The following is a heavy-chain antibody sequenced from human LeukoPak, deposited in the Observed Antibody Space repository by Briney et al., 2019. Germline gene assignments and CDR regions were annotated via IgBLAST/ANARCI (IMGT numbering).Heavy chain of an antibody. CDR1: GYTFTSYG. CDR2: ISAYNGNT. CDR3: ARDYGSGSYYPFYYYGMDV. D-gene: IGHD3-10*01. Sequence: ASVKVSCKASGYTFTSYGISWVRQAPGQGLEWMGWISAYNGNTNYAQKLQGRVTMTTDTSTSTAYMELRSLRSDDTAVYYCARDYGSGSYYPFYYYGMDVWGQRTTVTVSS. J-gene: IGHJ6*02. V-gene: IGHV1-18*01.